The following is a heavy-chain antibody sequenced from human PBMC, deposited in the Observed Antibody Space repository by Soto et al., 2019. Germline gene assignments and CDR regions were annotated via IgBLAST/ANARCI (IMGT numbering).Heavy chain of an antibody. CDR1: GFMSIVSP. D-gene: IGHD1-1*01. J-gene: IGHJ4*02. Sequence: EVQLVESGGGVTQPGGSLGLSGVVFGFMSIVSPMIWARQAPGKGLEGVSILYNHGKTNYVDSVKGRFTITRDNSKNTVYLQMNSLRVEDTAVYYCARLTEAERHWGQGALVTVSS. CDR2: LYNHGKT. CDR3: ARLTEAERH. V-gene: IGHV3-53*01.